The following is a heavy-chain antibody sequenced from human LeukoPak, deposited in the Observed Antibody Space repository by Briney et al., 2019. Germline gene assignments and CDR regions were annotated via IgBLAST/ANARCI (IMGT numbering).Heavy chain of an antibody. CDR3: ARRDTTYFDY. D-gene: IGHD1-1*01. J-gene: IGHJ4*02. V-gene: IGHV5-51*01. CDR1: ASKFSNYW. Sequence: GESLKISCNGAASKFSNYWIAWVRPRPGEDLEWMGIIYPDDSDTRYSPSFQGQVTISADKSTSTAYLQWTSLKASDTAIYYCARRDTTYFDYWGQGSLVTVSS. CDR2: IYPDDSDT.